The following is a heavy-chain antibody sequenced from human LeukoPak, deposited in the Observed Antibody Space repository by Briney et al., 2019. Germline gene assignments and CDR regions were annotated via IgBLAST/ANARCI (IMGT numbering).Heavy chain of an antibody. CDR3: ARASVPVAPLYYYYYMDV. CDR2: IYYSGST. D-gene: IGHD2-15*01. CDR1: GGSISSYY. V-gene: IGHV4-59*01. J-gene: IGHJ6*03. Sequence: SETLSLTCTVSGGSISSYYWSWIRQPPGKGLEWMGYIYYSGSTHHNPSLKRRVTISVDTSKNQFSLKLSSVTAADTAVYYCARASVPVAPLYYYYYMDVWGKGTTVTVSS.